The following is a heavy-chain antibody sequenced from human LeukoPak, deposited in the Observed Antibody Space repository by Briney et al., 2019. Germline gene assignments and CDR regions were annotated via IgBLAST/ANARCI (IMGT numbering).Heavy chain of an antibody. D-gene: IGHD4-17*01. V-gene: IGHV1-69*01. CDR1: GGTFSSYA. Sequence: WASVKVSCKASGGTFSSYAISWVRQAPGQGLEWMGGIIPIFGTANYAQKFQGRVTITADESTSTAYMELSSLRSEDTAVYYSARLNGNYGARHYYYYMDVWGKGTTVTVSS. CDR2: IIPIFGTA. J-gene: IGHJ6*03. CDR3: ARLNGNYGARHYYYYMDV.